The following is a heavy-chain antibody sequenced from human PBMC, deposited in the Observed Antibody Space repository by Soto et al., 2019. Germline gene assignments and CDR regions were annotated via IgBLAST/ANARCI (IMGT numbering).Heavy chain of an antibody. J-gene: IGHJ4*02. V-gene: IGHV1-69*19. CDR1: GGTFNTYA. CDR3: AREVQVHTPAFVY. Sequence: QVQLVQSGAVMKKPGSSVKVSCQSSGGTFNTYAMNWVRQAPGQGPEWMGDISPMFGAANYAPTFQGRVTIAADESPGTSDMQLSSLTSEDTALYFCAREVQVHTPAFVYWGQGTVVSVSS. CDR2: ISPMFGAA. D-gene: IGHD2-2*01.